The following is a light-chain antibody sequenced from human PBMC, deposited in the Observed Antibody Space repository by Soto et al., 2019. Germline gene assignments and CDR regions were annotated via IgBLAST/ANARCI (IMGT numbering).Light chain of an antibody. CDR2: GAS. Sequence: EIVLTQSPGTLSLSPGERATLSCRASQSVSSSYLAWYQQKPGQAPRLLIYGASSRATGIPDRFSGRGSGTDFTLNISRLEPEDFAVYYCQQYGSSLWTFGQGTKVEIK. V-gene: IGKV3-20*01. CDR1: QSVSSSY. CDR3: QQYGSSLWT. J-gene: IGKJ1*01.